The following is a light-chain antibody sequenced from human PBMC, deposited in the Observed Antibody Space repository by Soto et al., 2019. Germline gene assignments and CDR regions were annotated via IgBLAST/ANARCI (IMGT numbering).Light chain of an antibody. CDR3: ATWDDSVYV. CDR1: TSNIGTNT. Sequence: QSALTQPPSVSGTPGQRVTISCSGSTSNIGTNTVNWFQHLPGTAPKLLIYTNDQRPSGVPDRFSGSRSGTSASLAISGLQSEDEADYYCATWDDSVYVFGTGTKVTVL. V-gene: IGLV1-44*01. CDR2: TND. J-gene: IGLJ1*01.